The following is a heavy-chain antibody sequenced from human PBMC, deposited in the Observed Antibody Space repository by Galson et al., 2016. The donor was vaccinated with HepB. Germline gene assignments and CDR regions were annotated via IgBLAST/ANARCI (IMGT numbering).Heavy chain of an antibody. CDR3: AKVGTTVRTPGKYRLEHFQL. J-gene: IGHJ1*01. D-gene: IGHD4-17*01. CDR2: ITGSGGTT. CDR1: GFSFSSYA. V-gene: IGHV3-23*01. Sequence: SLRLSCAASGFSFSSYAMSWARQAPGKGLERVSTITGSGGTTYYADSVKGRFTISRDNSKNTLYLQMNSLRAEDTAIYYCAKVGTTVRTPGKYRLEHFQLWGQGTLVTVSS.